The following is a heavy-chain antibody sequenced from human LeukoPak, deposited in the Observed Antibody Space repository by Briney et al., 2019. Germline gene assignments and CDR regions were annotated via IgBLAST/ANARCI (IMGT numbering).Heavy chain of an antibody. CDR3: ARSLIVASEDY. CDR2: ISASGAVP. D-gene: IGHD3-22*01. V-gene: IGHV3-11*04. J-gene: IGHJ4*02. CDR1: GFRFDSFY. Sequence: PGGSLRLSCAASGFRFDSFYMGWIRQVPGKGLDYIALISASGAVPYYAESVEGRFTISRDNTKNSVSLQMNNLSADDTAVYYCARSLIVASEDYWGQGTLVTVSS.